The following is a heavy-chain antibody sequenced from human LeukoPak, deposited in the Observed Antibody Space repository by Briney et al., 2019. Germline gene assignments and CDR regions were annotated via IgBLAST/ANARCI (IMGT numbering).Heavy chain of an antibody. CDR2: IYHSGST. CDR3: ASYCSSTGCFASDAFDI. D-gene: IGHD2-2*01. Sequence: SETLSPTCTVSGYSISSGYYWGWIRQPPGKGLEWIGSIYHSGSTYYNPSLKSRVTISVDTSKNQFSLKLSSVTAADTAVYYCASYCSSTGCFASDAFDIWGQGTMVTVSS. V-gene: IGHV4-38-2*02. J-gene: IGHJ3*02. CDR1: GYSISSGYY.